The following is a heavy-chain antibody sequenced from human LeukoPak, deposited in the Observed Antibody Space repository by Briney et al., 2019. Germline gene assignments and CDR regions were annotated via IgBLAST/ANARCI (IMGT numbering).Heavy chain of an antibody. Sequence: ASVKVSCKASGYTFTSYDTNWVRQATGQGLEWMGWMNPNSGDTGYAQNFQGRVTMTRDTSISTAYMELSGLRSDDTAVYYCARTPRNSYIEGYWGQGTRVTVSS. CDR3: ARTPRNSYIEGY. CDR2: MNPNSGDT. D-gene: IGHD2-15*01. J-gene: IGHJ4*02. CDR1: GYTFTSYD. V-gene: IGHV1-8*01.